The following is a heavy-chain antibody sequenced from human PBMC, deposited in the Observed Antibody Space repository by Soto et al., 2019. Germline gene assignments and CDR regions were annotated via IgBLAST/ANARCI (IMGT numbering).Heavy chain of an antibody. J-gene: IGHJ4*02. CDR2: IDPSDSYT. Sequence: GEALKISCKGSGYSFTSYWISRVPQMPGKGLEWMGRIDPSDSYTNYSPSFQGHVTISADKSISTAYLQWSSLKASDTAMYYCATLYSYGAIDYWRQGPLVTVSS. D-gene: IGHD5-18*01. V-gene: IGHV5-10-1*01. CDR3: ATLYSYGAIDY. CDR1: GYSFTSYW.